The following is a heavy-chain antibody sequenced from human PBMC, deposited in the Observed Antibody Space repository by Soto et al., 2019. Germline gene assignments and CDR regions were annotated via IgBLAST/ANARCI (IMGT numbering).Heavy chain of an antibody. CDR1: GFTFSTYT. J-gene: IGHJ5*02. V-gene: IGHV3-21*01. Sequence: EVQLVESGGGLVKPGGSLRLSCAASGFTFSTYTMNWVRQTPGKGLEWVSSISSGSNYIYYADSLKGRFTISRDNAKNSLYLQMNSLRAEDTAVYYCARDDGNLNPLGQGTLVTVSS. CDR3: ARDDGNLNP. CDR2: ISSGSNYI.